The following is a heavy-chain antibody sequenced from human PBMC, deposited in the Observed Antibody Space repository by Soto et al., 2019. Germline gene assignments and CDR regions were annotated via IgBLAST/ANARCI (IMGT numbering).Heavy chain of an antibody. CDR3: ASIQVVPAAISFQH. D-gene: IGHD2-2*01. Sequence: SETLSLTCTVSGGSISSSSYYWGWIRQPPGKGLEWIGSIYYSGSTYYNPSLKSRVTISVDTSKNQFSLKLSSVTAADTAVYYCASIQVVPAAISFQHWGQGTLVTVSS. CDR2: IYYSGST. J-gene: IGHJ1*01. V-gene: IGHV4-39*01. CDR1: GGSISSSSYY.